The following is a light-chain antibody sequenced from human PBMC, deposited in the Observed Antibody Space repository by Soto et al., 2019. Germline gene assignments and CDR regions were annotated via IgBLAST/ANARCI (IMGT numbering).Light chain of an antibody. V-gene: IGKV1-5*01. CDR1: QDIRNS. CDR2: QAS. Sequence: DIQMTQSPSVLSASVGDKVTITCRASQDIRNSLAWYQQRPGKAPELLISQASDLQGGVPSRFSGSGSGTEFTLTIRSLQADDFATYYCHQYYSHSTFGQGTTLE. J-gene: IGKJ2*01. CDR3: HQYYSHST.